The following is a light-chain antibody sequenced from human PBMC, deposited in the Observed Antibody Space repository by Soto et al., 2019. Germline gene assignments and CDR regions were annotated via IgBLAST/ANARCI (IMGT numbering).Light chain of an antibody. CDR3: QQYDDCPPFT. CDR1: QRVADK. J-gene: IGKJ2*01. CDR2: AAS. V-gene: IGKV3-15*01. Sequence: EVVMTQLPATLSVSPGERVSLSCRASQRVADKLAWYQQKPGQAPRLLIYAASSRAAGIPTRFSGSGSGTDFTLTISSLQPEDFAVYYCQQYDDCPPFTFGQGTRLDI.